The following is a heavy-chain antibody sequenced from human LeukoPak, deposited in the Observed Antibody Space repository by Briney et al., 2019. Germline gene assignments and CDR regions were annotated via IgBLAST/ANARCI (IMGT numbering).Heavy chain of an antibody. V-gene: IGHV3-74*01. CDR2: INSDGSNT. D-gene: IGHD1-14*01. CDR3: ASSTSGSDLDHDY. Sequence: GGSLRLSCAASGFSFNTYWMHWVRQAPGKGLVWVSRINSDGSNTNYADSVKGRFTISRDNAKNTLYLQMNSLRAEDTAVYYCASSTSGSDLDHDYWGQGTLVTVSS. CDR1: GFSFNTYW. J-gene: IGHJ4*02.